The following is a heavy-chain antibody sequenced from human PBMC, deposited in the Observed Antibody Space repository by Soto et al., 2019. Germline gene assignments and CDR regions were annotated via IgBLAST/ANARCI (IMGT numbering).Heavy chain of an antibody. CDR1: GFIFSSYA. V-gene: IGHV3-23*01. CDR2: ISRGGDNT. D-gene: IGHD6-13*01. Sequence: EVQLLESGGGLVQPGGSLRLSCTVSGFIFSSYAMTWVRQAPGKGLEWVSGISRGGDNTYYADSVKGRFTISRDNSKNTLYLQMDSLSPEDTAAYYWAKGGVGSSWTKYYFDYWGQGTLVTVSS. CDR3: AKGGVGSSWTKYYFDY. J-gene: IGHJ4*02.